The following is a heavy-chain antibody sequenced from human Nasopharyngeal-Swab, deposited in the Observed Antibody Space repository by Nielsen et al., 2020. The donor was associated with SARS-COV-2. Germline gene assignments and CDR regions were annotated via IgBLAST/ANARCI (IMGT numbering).Heavy chain of an antibody. V-gene: IGHV3-21*01. CDR2: ISSSRSYI. CDR1: GFTFSTYS. J-gene: IGHJ5*02. Sequence: GGSLRLSCAASGFTFSTYSMNWVRQASGKGLEWVSSISSSRSYIYYADSVKGRFTISRDNAKNSLYLQMNSLRAEDTAVFYCTRDLGRWQLFDPWGQGTLVTVSS. D-gene: IGHD7-27*01. CDR3: TRDLGRWQLFDP.